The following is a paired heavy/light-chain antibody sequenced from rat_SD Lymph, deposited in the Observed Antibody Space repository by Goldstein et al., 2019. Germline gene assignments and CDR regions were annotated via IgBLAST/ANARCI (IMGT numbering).Light chain of an antibody. V-gene: IGKV9S1*01. CDR1: QSLLYTDGKHY. CDR3: LQTLKSPLT. Sequence: QITLTQQAESLWISPGERVSITCRASQSLLYTDGKHYLSWYQQRPGQTTKALIYHASVRTDGVPTRFIGSGSGTEFTLSIEHVQPEDFAIYYCLQTLKSPLTFGSGTKLEIK. J-gene: IGKJ5*01. CDR2: HAS.
Heavy chain of an antibody. CDR1: GFSLTSYG. V-gene: IGHV2-70*01. CDR3: ARDTYYYDGYLSGFDY. CDR2: IWNDGST. Sequence: QVQLKESGPGLVQPSETLSLTCTVSGFSLTSYGVNWVRQPPGKGLEWMGTIWNDGSTDYNSALKSRLSISRDTSKSQVFLKMNSLQTEDTAIYLCARDTYYYDGYLSGFDYWGQGVMVTVSS. D-gene: IGHD1-12*03. J-gene: IGHJ2*01.